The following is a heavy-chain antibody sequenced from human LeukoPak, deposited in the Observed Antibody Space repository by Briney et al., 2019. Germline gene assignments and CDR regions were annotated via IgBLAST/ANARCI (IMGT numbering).Heavy chain of an antibody. D-gene: IGHD6-13*01. CDR3: ARDGRSSSWYDLFDY. V-gene: IGHV3-33*01. Sequence: GGSLRLSCAASGFTFSSYGMHWVRQAPGKGLEWVAVIWYDGSNKYYADSVKGRFTISRDNAKNSLYLQMNSLRAEDTAVYYCARDGRSSSWYDLFDYWGQGTLVTVSS. J-gene: IGHJ4*02. CDR2: IWYDGSNK. CDR1: GFTFSSYG.